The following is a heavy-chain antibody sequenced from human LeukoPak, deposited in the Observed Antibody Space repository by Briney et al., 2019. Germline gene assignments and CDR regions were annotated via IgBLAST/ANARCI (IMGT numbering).Heavy chain of an antibody. CDR3: ARHFGISSSWAPTYDC. Sequence: GESLKISCKGSGFSFTNYWIGWVRQMPGKGLEWMGIIYPGDSDTRYSPSFQGHVTISADKSISTAYLQWSSLKASDTAMYYCARHFGISSSWAPTYDCWGQGTLVTVSS. CDR1: GFSFTNYW. V-gene: IGHV5-51*01. J-gene: IGHJ4*02. CDR2: IYPGDSDT. D-gene: IGHD6-13*01.